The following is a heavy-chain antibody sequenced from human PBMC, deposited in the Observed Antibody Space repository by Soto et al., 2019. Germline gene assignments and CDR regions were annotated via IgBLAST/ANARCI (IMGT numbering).Heavy chain of an antibody. CDR2: IWYDGSNK. V-gene: IGHV3-33*01. CDR1: GFAVSSYG. Sequence: AGSLRLSCAGSGFAVSSYGMHWVRQAPDKGLGWVAVIWYDGSNKYYADSVKGRFTISRDNSKNTLYLQMNSLRAEDTAVYYCARSYYDFWSGSIGYYYYGMDVWGQGNTVPVSS. CDR3: ARSYYDFWSGSIGYYYYGMDV. D-gene: IGHD3-3*01. J-gene: IGHJ6*02.